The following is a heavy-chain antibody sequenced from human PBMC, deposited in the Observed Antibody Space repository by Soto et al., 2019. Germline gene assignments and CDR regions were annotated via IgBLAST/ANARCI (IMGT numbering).Heavy chain of an antibody. CDR3: AKEYGYCSGGSCYSVYYFDY. J-gene: IGHJ4*02. V-gene: IGHV3-23*01. CDR2: ISGSGGNT. D-gene: IGHD2-15*01. Sequence: VQLLESGGGLVQPGGSLRLSCAASGFTFSSYAMSWVRQAPGKGLEWVSAISGSGGNTYYADSVKGRFTISRDNSKNTLYLQMNSLRAEDTAVYYCAKEYGYCSGGSCYSVYYFDYWGQGTLVTVSS. CDR1: GFTFSSYA.